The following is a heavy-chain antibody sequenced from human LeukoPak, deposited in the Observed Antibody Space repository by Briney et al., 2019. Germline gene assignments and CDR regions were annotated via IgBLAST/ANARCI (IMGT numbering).Heavy chain of an antibody. D-gene: IGHD6-13*01. CDR3: AKDKTPYSSSWYGGFDY. Sequence: SLRLSCAASGFTFDDYAMHWVRQAPGKGLEWVSGISWNSGSIGYADSVKGRFTISRDNAKNSLYLQMNSLRAEDMALYYCAKDKTPYSSSWYGGFDYWGQGTLVTVSS. V-gene: IGHV3-9*03. CDR2: ISWNSGSI. J-gene: IGHJ4*02. CDR1: GFTFDDYA.